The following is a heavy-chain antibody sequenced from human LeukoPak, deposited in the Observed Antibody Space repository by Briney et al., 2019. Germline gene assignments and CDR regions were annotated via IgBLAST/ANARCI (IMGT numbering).Heavy chain of an antibody. CDR1: GVTFTSYT. V-gene: IGHV1-69*08. D-gene: IGHD3-10*01. CDR2: VIPIVGTT. J-gene: IGHJ3*02. CDR3: ARGEAVYYYGSGSSGAFDI. Sequence: SVKVSCKASGVTFTSYTFSWVRQAPGQGLEWMGRVIPIVGTTEYAQKFQGRVTITADRSTTTAYMELSSLRSEDTAVYYCARGEAVYYYGSGSSGAFDIWGQGTMVTVSS.